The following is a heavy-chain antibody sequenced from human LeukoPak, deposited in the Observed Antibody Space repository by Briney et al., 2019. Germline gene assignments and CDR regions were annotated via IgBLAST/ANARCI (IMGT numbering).Heavy chain of an antibody. D-gene: IGHD4/OR15-4a*01. V-gene: IGHV4-59*12. Sequence: SETLSLTCTVSGGSISSYYWSWIRQPPGKGLEWIGYIYYSGSTNYNPSLKSRVTISVDTSKNQFSLKLSSVTAADTAVYYCATGRYGAYGDYWGQGTLVTVSS. CDR2: IYYSGST. CDR1: GGSISSYY. J-gene: IGHJ4*02. CDR3: ATGRYGAYGDY.